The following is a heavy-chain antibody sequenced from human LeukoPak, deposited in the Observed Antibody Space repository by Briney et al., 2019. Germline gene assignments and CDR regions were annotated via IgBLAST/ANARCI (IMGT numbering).Heavy chain of an antibody. CDR2: INPNSGGT. J-gene: IGHJ6*04. Sequence: ASVKVSCKASGYTFTGYYMHWVRQAPGQGLEWMGWINPNSGGTNYAQKLQGRVTMTTDTSTSTAYMELRSLRSKDTAVYYCATGLWFGKYLDVWGKGTTVTISS. V-gene: IGHV1-2*02. CDR3: ATGLWFGKYLDV. CDR1: GYTFTGYY. D-gene: IGHD3-10*01.